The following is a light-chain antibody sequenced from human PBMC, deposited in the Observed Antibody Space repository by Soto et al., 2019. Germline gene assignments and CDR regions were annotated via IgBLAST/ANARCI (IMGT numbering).Light chain of an antibody. CDR2: ATS. Sequence: DVPMTQSPSSLSAFVGDRVTITCRASQGIAPYLAWFQQKPGKVPKLLIYATSTLQSGVPSRFSGSGSGTDFTLTINSLQPEDVGTYYRQKYNSAPLTFGGGTKVDIK. CDR3: QKYNSAPLT. J-gene: IGKJ4*01. CDR1: QGIAPY. V-gene: IGKV1-27*01.